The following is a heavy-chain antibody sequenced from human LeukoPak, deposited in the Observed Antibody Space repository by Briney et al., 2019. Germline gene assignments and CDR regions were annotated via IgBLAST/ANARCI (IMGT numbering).Heavy chain of an antibody. J-gene: IGHJ4*02. CDR1: GGSISSYY. V-gene: IGHV4-59*08. D-gene: IGHD1-26*01. CDR3: ARRGGWGYFDY. Sequence: SETLSLTCTVSGGSISSYYWSWIRQPPGKGLEWIGYIYYSGSTNYSPSLKSRVTISVDTSKNQFSLKLSSVTAADTAVYYCARRGGWGYFDYWGQGTLVTVSS. CDR2: IYYSGST.